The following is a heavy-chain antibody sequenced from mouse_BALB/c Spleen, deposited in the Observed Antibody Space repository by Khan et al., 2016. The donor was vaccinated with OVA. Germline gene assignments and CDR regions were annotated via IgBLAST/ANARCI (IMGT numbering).Heavy chain of an antibody. V-gene: IGHV14-3*02. J-gene: IGHJ3*01. CDR2: IDPANGNT. Sequence: VQLKESGADLVKPGASVKLSCTVSGFNIKDTYIHWVKQRPEQGLEWIGKIDPANGNTKYDPKFPGKATITADTSSNTAYLHLSSLTSEDTAVYYCTSRFSWFAYWGQGTLVTVSA. CDR1: GFNIKDTY. CDR3: TSRFSWFAY.